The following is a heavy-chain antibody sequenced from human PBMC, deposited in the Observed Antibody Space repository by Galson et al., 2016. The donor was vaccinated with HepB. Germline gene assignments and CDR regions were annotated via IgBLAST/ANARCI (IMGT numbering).Heavy chain of an antibody. V-gene: IGHV3-7*03. CDR1: GFIFSKSW. CDR2: LKEDGRDK. J-gene: IGHJ4*02. Sequence: SLRLSCAASGFIFSKSWMSWVRQPPGRGLEWVGTLKEDGRDKYYVDSVKGRFTISRDNAEKSLYLQMNSLRAEDTALYFCATGRGSYWGQGTLVTVSS. CDR3: ATGRGSY. D-gene: IGHD1-26*01.